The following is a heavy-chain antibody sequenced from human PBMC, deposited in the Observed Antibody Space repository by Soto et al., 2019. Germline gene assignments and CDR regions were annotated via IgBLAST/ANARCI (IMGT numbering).Heavy chain of an antibody. CDR2: IYHTGST. CDR3: ATRRDGSGSLDQ. J-gene: IGHJ4*02. CDR1: GGSISSSNW. Sequence: SETLSLTCAVSGGSISSSNWWSWVRQPPGKGLEWIGEIYHTGSTNYSPSLKSRGTISVEKSKNQFSLKLSSVTAADTAVYFCATRRDGSGSLDQWGQGTLVTVSS. V-gene: IGHV4-4*02. D-gene: IGHD3-10*01.